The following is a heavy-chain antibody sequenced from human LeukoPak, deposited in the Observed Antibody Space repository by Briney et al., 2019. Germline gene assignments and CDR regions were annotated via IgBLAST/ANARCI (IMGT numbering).Heavy chain of an antibody. D-gene: IGHD3-9*01. V-gene: IGHV3-30*03. CDR3: ARSFYDILIGYYQYFDY. Sequence: GGSLRLSCATSGFTFSNYGMHWVRQAPGKGLEWVAVVSYEGKSQYYADSVRGRFTISRDNSKNTLYLQMNSLRAEDTAVYYCARSFYDILIGYYQYFDYWGQGTLVTVSS. CDR2: VSYEGKSQ. J-gene: IGHJ4*02. CDR1: GFTFSNYG.